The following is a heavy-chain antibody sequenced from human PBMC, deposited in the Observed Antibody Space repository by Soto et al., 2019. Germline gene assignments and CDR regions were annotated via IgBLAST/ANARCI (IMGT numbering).Heavy chain of an antibody. Sequence: LPPLSLTCSVSEGSISGYYWSWIRQPPGKGLEWIGYIYYSGSTNYNPSLKSRVTISVDTSKNQFSLKLSSVTAAVTAVHYCARNNPYSSAYDYWGQGTLVTVSS. V-gene: IGHV4-59*01. D-gene: IGHD6-19*01. CDR1: EGSISGYY. CDR3: ARNNPYSSAYDY. J-gene: IGHJ4*02. CDR2: IYYSGST.